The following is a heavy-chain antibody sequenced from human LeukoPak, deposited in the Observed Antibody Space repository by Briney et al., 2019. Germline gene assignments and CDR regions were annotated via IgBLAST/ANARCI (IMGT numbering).Heavy chain of an antibody. CDR3: AGQWLVVDYYYGMDV. CDR1: GFTGRSNY. J-gene: IGHJ6*02. CDR2: IYNGGST. V-gene: IGHV3-66*02. D-gene: IGHD6-19*01. Sequence: GGSLRLSCAASGFTGRSNYIGWVRQAPGKGLESVSVIYNGGSTYYADSVKGRFTISRDNSKNTLYLQMNSLRAEDTAVYYCAGQWLVVDYYYGMDVWGQGTTVTVSS.